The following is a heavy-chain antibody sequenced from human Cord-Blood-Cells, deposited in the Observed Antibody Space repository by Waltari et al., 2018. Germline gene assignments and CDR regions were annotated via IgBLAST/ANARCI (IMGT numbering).Heavy chain of an antibody. V-gene: IGHV3-30*03. CDR1: GFTFSGYG. CDR2: ISYDGSNK. J-gene: IGHJ4*02. Sequence: QVQLVESGGGVVQPGRSLRLSCAASGFTFSGYGMPWVRQAPGKGLGWVAVISYDGSNKYYADAVKGRFTISRDNSKNTLYLQMNSLRAEDTAVYYCATVWFRELLYYWGQGTLVTVSS. D-gene: IGHD3-10*01. CDR3: ATVWFRELLYY.